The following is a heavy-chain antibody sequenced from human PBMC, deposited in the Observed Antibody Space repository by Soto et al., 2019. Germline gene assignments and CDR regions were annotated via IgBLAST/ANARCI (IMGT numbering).Heavy chain of an antibody. V-gene: IGHV3-23*01. CDR2: ISDDGDST. CDR1: GFTFSDNA. Sequence: GSLRLSCGASGFTFSDNAMTWVRQAPGKGLEWVSSISDDGDSTYYADSVKGRFAVSRDNSKNTLFLHMNSLGAEDTAVYYCAKAPNYYYGMDVWGQGTTVTVSS. CDR3: AKAPNYYYGMDV. J-gene: IGHJ6*02.